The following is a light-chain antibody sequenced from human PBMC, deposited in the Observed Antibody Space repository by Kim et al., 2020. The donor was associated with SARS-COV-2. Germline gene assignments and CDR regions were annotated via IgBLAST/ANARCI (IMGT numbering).Light chain of an antibody. Sequence: EIVMTQSPATLSVSPGERATLSCRASQSVSINLAWYQQKPGQAPRLLIYGASTRATDIPASFSGTGSGTDFTLTISSLQSEDFAVYYCQQYHNWPSATFGQRIKVEI. CDR2: GAS. J-gene: IGKJ2*01. V-gene: IGKV3-15*01. CDR1: QSVSIN. CDR3: QQYHNWPSAT.